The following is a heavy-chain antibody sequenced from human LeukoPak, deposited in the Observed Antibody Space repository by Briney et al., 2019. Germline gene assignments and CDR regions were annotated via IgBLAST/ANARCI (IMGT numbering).Heavy chain of an antibody. CDR2: INHSGST. V-gene: IGHV4-39*07. J-gene: IGHJ4*02. CDR3: ARGYSGSYLY. CDR1: GGSISSSSYY. Sequence: PSETLSLTCTVSGGSISSSSYYWGWIRQPPGKGLEWIGEINHSGSTNYNPSLKSRVTRSVDTSKNQFSLKLSSVTAADTAVYYCARGYSGSYLYWGQGTLVTVSS. D-gene: IGHD1-26*01.